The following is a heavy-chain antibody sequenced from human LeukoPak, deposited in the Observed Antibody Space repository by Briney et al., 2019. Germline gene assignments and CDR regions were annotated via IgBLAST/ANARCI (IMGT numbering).Heavy chain of an antibody. D-gene: IGHD3-10*01. CDR3: ARELLWFGESSSAFDI. V-gene: IGHV3-53*01. Sequence: GGSLRLSCAASGFTVSSNYMSWVRQAPGKGLEWVSVIYSGGSTYYADSVKGRFTISRDNSKNTLYLQMNSLRAEDTAVYYCARELLWFGESSSAFDIWGQGTMVTVSS. CDR1: GFTVSSNY. J-gene: IGHJ3*02. CDR2: IYSGGST.